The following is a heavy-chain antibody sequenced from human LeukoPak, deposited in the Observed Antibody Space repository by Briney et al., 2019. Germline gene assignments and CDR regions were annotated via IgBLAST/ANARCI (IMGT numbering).Heavy chain of an antibody. D-gene: IGHD6-13*01. CDR3: ARDIGSRWYAVWFDP. V-gene: IGHV4-61*02. CDR1: GGSIISDTYY. Sequence: SETLSLTCTVSGGSIISDTYYWSWIRQPAGKGLEWIGRVYTSGSTNYNPSLKSRVTMSVDTSKNQFSLKLSSVTAADTAVYYCARDIGSRWYAVWFDPWGQGTLVTVSS. J-gene: IGHJ5*02. CDR2: VYTSGST.